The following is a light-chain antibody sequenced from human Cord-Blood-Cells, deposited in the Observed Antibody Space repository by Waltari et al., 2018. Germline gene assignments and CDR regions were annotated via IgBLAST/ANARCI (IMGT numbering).Light chain of an antibody. CDR1: QDISNY. V-gene: IGKV1-33*01. J-gene: IGKJ4*01. CDR3: QQYDNLPLP. Sequence: IQMTQSPSSLSASVGDRVTITCQANQDISNYLNWYQQKPGKAPKLLNYDASNLETGVPSRFSGSGSGTDFTFSISSLQPEDIATYYWQQYDNLPLPFGGGTKVEIK. CDR2: DAS.